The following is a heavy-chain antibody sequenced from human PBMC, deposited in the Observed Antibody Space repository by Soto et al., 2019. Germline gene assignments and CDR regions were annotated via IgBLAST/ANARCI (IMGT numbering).Heavy chain of an antibody. J-gene: IGHJ4*02. CDR2: IFHTGAT. CDR1: GVSITSNY. V-gene: IGHV4-4*07. CDR3: ARDSPSSGRSFDL. Sequence: SETLSLTCNVSGVSITSNYWNWVRQPAGKRREWIGRIFHTGATNVNSNLRSRVIMSIDTSKNQFSLKLRPVTAADTAVYYCARDSPSSGRSFDLWGRGILVTVSS. D-gene: IGHD1-26*01.